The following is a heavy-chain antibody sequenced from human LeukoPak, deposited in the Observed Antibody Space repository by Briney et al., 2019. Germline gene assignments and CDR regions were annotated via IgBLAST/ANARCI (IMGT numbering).Heavy chain of an antibody. V-gene: IGHV3-33*01. CDR3: ARGSNSGYSIDY. D-gene: IGHD3-22*01. CDR2: IWYDGSNE. Sequence: GGPLRLSCAVSGFSFSSYGMHWVRQPPGKGLEWVAVIWYDGSNENYADSVKGRFTISRDNSKNTLYLQMNSLRAEDTAVYFCARGSNSGYSIDYWGQGTLATVSS. J-gene: IGHJ4*02. CDR1: GFSFSSYG.